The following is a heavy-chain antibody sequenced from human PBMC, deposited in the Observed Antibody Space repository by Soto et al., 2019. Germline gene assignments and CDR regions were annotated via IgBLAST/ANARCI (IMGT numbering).Heavy chain of an antibody. D-gene: IGHD6-19*01. CDR3: AKGGRQWLVTSDFNY. V-gene: IGHV3-30*18. J-gene: IGHJ4*02. CDR1: GFTFSDYA. CDR2: VSHDGRNT. Sequence: VQLVESGGGVVQPGRSLRLSCAASGFTFSDYAMHWVRQAPGKGLEWVAVVSHDGRNTHYADSVKGRFTISRDSSKNTDSLEMNSLRAEDTAVYYCAKGGRQWLVTSDFNYWGQGALVTVSS.